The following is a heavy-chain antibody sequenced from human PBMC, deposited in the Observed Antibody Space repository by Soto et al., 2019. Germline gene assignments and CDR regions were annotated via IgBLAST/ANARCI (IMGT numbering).Heavy chain of an antibody. CDR2: VYDSGST. V-gene: IGHV4-4*02. J-gene: IGHJ4*02. CDR1: GDSISSPTW. CDR3: ATRAPIDGDPY. Sequence: QVQLQESGPGLVKPSETLSLTCDVSGDSISSPTWWTWVRQPPGKGLEWIGEVYDSGSTNYNSSPKSRVTISVDKSKNQFSLRLTSVTAPDTAVYYCATRAPIDGDPYWGQGTLVTVSS. D-gene: IGHD4-17*01.